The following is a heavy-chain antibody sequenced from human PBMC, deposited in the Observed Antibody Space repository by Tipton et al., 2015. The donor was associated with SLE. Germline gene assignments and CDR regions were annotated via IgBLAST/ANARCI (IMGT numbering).Heavy chain of an antibody. J-gene: IGHJ4*02. D-gene: IGHD3-22*01. CDR1: GGSISSYY. CDR3: ARLDYYDSRGNYFDC. Sequence: LRLSCTVSGGSISSYYWSWIRQPPGKGLEWIGYIYYSGSTNYNPSLKSRVTISVDTSKNQFSLKLSSVTAADTAVYYCARLDYYDSRGNYFDCWGQGTLVTISS. V-gene: IGHV4-59*01. CDR2: IYYSGST.